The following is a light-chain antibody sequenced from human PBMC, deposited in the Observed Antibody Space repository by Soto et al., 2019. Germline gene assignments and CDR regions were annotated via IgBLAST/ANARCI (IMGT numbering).Light chain of an antibody. J-gene: IGLJ1*01. Sequence: QSALTLPASVSGSPGQSVTISCTGPRSDIGDSNFISWYQHSPGKAPRLLIYEVNNRPSGISRRFSGSKAGNTASPTISGLLDDDEGDYFCASFRSGTILIFGSGTKVTVL. V-gene: IGLV2-14*01. CDR3: ASFRSGTILI. CDR1: RSDIGDSNF. CDR2: EVN.